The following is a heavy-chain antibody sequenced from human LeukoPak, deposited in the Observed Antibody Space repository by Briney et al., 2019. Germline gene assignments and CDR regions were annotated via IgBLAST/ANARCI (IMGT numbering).Heavy chain of an antibody. J-gene: IGHJ4*02. CDR2: ISSSSSYI. V-gene: IGHV3-21*01. Sequence: GGSLRLSRAASGFTFSSYSMNWVRQAPGKGLEWVSSISSSSSYIYYADSVKGRFTISRDNAKNTLYLQMNSLRAEDTAVYYCARALWFGDALDYWGQGTLVTVSS. D-gene: IGHD3-10*01. CDR3: ARALWFGDALDY. CDR1: GFTFSSYS.